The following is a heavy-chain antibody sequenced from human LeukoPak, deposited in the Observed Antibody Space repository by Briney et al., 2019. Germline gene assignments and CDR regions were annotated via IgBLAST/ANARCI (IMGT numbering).Heavy chain of an antibody. CDR2: ISGSGGST. V-gene: IGHV3-23*01. CDR1: GFTFSSYA. Sequence: PGGSLRLSCAASGFTFSSYAMSWVRQAPGKGLEWVSAISGSGGSTYYADSVKGRFTISRDNSKNTLYLQMNSLRAEDTAVYYCASLPAGYSGYETDYWGQGTLVTVSS. J-gene: IGHJ4*02. CDR3: ASLPAGYSGYETDY. D-gene: IGHD5-12*01.